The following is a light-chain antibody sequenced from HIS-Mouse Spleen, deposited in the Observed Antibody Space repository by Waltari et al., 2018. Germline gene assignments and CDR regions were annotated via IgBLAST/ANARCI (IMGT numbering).Light chain of an antibody. CDR1: QGISSY. J-gene: IGKJ1*01. CDR2: AAS. V-gene: IGKV1-9*01. CDR3: QQLNSYPPT. Sequence: DIQLTQSPSFLSASVGDRVTITCRANQGISSYLAWYQQKPGKAPKLLIYAASTLQSGVPSRFSGSGSGTDFTLTISSLQPEDFATYYCQQLNSYPPTFGQGTKVEIK.